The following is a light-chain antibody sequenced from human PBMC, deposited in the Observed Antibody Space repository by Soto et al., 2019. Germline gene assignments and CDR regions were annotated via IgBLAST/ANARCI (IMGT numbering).Light chain of an antibody. Sequence: DIQMTQSPSSVSASVGDRVTITCRASHDVSSWVAWYQQKAGAAPKLLIYGASTLQSGVPSRFRGSRSGTDFTLTISNLEPEDCATYYCQQAGSFPTFGQGTRLEIK. CDR3: QQAGSFPT. CDR2: GAS. CDR1: HDVSSW. J-gene: IGKJ5*01. V-gene: IGKV1-12*01.